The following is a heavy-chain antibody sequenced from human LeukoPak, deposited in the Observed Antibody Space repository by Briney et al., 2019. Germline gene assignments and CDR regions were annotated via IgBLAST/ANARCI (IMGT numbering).Heavy chain of an antibody. CDR2: ISWNSGSI. CDR1: GFTFDDYA. V-gene: IGHV3-9*01. Sequence: GGSLRLSCAASGFTFDDYAMHWVRQAPGKGLEWVSGISWNSGSIGYADSVKGRFTISRDNAKNSLYLQMNSLRAEDTALYYCAKDMRYYDSSGYFYYVDVWGKGTTVTVSS. J-gene: IGHJ6*03. D-gene: IGHD3-22*01. CDR3: AKDMRYYDSSGYFYYVDV.